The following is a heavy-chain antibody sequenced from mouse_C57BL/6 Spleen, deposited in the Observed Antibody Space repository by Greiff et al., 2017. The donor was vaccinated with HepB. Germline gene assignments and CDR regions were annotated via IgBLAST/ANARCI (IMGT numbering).Heavy chain of an antibody. Sequence: VQLQQSGAELVRPGSSVKLSCKASGYTFTSYWMDWVKQRPGQGLEWIGNIYPSDSETHYNQKFKDKATLTVDKSSSTAYMQLSSLTSEDSAVYYCARGETYYGSSPWFAYWGQGTLVTVSA. CDR3: ARGETYYGSSPWFAY. J-gene: IGHJ3*01. CDR1: GYTFTSYW. V-gene: IGHV1-61*01. D-gene: IGHD1-1*01. CDR2: IYPSDSET.